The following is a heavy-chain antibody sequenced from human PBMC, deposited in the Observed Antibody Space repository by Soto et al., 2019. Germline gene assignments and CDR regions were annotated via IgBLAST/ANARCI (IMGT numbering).Heavy chain of an antibody. Sequence: SDTLSLTCTVSGDSVSRPYWSWLRQSPGKELEWLGYIYNSGSTRYNPSLMSRLTIPVDTSMNQFSLKLNSVTAADTAVYYCARHACVTVGSTCYFDYWSQGTLVTVSS. J-gene: IGHJ4*02. CDR3: ARHACVTVGSTCYFDY. D-gene: IGHD2-2*01. CDR2: IYNSGST. CDR1: GDSVSRPY. V-gene: IGHV4-59*08.